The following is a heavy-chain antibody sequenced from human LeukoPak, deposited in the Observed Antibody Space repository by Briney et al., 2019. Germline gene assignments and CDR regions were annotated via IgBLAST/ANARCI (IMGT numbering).Heavy chain of an antibody. CDR1: GYTFTGYY. Sequence: ASVKVSCKASGYTFTGYYMHWVRQAPGQGLEWLGIINPSGGDTKYAQKFQGRVTLTRDKSTSTVYMELSSLTSDDTAVYYCARTYCAEDCSIRYSDYWGQGTLVTVSS. J-gene: IGHJ4*02. V-gene: IGHV1-46*01. D-gene: IGHD2-21*02. CDR2: INPSGGDT. CDR3: ARTYCAEDCSIRYSDY.